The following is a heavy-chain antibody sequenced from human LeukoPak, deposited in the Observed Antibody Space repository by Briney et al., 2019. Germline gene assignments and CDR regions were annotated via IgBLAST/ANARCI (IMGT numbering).Heavy chain of an antibody. CDR1: GYTFTGYY. V-gene: IGHV1-2*02. J-gene: IGHJ3*02. Sequence: GASVKVSCKASGYTFTGYYMHWVRRAPGQGLEWMGWINPNSGGTNYAQKFQGRVTMTRDTSISTAYMELSRLRSDDTAVYYCARDGAGSYVDAFDIWGQGTMVTVSS. CDR2: INPNSGGT. D-gene: IGHD1-26*01. CDR3: ARDGAGSYVDAFDI.